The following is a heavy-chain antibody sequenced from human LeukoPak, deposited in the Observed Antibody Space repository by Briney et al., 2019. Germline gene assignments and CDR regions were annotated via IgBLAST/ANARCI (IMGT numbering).Heavy chain of an antibody. CDR3: VKERSGGFFDY. CDR1: GFTFNSYA. Sequence: GGSLRLSCSASGFTFNSYAMHWVRQAPGKVLEYVSAISSSGGSTYYADLVKGRFTISRDNSKNTLYLQMSSLRPEDTAVYFCVKERSGGFFDYWGQGTLVTVSS. V-gene: IGHV3-64D*09. J-gene: IGHJ4*02. CDR2: ISSSGGST. D-gene: IGHD1-26*01.